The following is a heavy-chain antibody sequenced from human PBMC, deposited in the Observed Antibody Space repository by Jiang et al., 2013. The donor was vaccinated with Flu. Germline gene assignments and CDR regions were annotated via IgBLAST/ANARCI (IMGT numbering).Heavy chain of an antibody. CDR2: TYYRSKWYN. J-gene: IGHJ4*02. D-gene: IGHD6-13*01. CDR3: ARGWALNS. Sequence: QTLSLTCAISGDSVSGNTVTWNWVRQSPSRGLQWLGRTYYRSKWYNEYAESVKSRVTINSDTSKNQFSLQLNSVTPDDTAVYYCARGWALNSWGQGTLVTVSS. V-gene: IGHV6-1*01. CDR1: GDSVSGNTVT.